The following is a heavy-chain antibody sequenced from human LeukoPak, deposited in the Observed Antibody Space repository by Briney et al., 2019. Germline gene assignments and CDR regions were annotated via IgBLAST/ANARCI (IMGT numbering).Heavy chain of an antibody. D-gene: IGHD3-10*01. Sequence: PGGSLRLSCAASGFTFSSYSMNWVRQAPGKGLEWVSSISSSSSYIYYADSVKGRFTISGDNAKNSLYLQMNSLRAEDTAVYYCARGLWFGELGFDYWGQGTLVTVSS. J-gene: IGHJ4*02. CDR1: GFTFSSYS. CDR2: ISSSSSYI. CDR3: ARGLWFGELGFDY. V-gene: IGHV3-21*01.